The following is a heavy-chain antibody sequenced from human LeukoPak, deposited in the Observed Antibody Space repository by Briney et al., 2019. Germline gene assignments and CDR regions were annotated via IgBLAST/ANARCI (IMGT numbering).Heavy chain of an antibody. V-gene: IGHV3-49*04. CDR3: TRDPDSSGFCDY. Sequence: GGSLRLSCTASGCTFGDSAMSWVRQAPGKGLEWVGFIRSKAYGGTTEYAASVKGRFTISRDDSTSIAYLQMNSLKTEDTAVYYCTRDPDSSGFCDYWGQGTLVTVSS. D-gene: IGHD3-22*01. CDR2: IRSKAYGGTT. CDR1: GCTFGDSA. J-gene: IGHJ4*02.